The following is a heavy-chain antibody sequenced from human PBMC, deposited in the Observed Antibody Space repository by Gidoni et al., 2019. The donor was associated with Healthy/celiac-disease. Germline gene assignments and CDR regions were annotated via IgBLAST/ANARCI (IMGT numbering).Heavy chain of an antibody. Sequence: QVQLQESGPGLVKPSETRSLTCTVSGGSISSYYWSWIRQPPGKGLDWIGYIYYRGSTNYNPSLTSPVTISVDTSKNQFSLKLSSVTAADTAVYYCARDRPLDYWGQGTLVTVSS. CDR1: GGSISSYY. V-gene: IGHV4-59*01. J-gene: IGHJ4*02. CDR3: ARDRPLDY. CDR2: IYYRGST.